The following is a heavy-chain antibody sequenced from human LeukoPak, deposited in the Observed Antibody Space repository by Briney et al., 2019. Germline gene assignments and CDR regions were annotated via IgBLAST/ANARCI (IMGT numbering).Heavy chain of an antibody. V-gene: IGHV3-23*01. Sequence: TGGSLRLSCAASGFTFSSYAMSGVRQAPGKGLEWVSVISDSGGNTYYADSVKGRFTISRDNFKNTLYLQMNSLRAEDTAIYYCAKNRDSSAYYHDAFDIWGQGTMVTVSS. CDR3: AKNRDSSAYYHDAFDI. CDR2: ISDSGGNT. CDR1: GFTFSSYA. D-gene: IGHD3-22*01. J-gene: IGHJ3*02.